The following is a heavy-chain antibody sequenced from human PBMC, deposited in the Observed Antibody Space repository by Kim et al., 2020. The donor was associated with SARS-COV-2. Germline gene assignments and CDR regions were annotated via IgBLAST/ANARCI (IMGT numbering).Heavy chain of an antibody. D-gene: IGHD3-10*01. CDR1: GFTFSNHE. CDR2: INPSGATT. V-gene: IGHV3-48*03. J-gene: IGHJ4*02. Sequence: GGSLRLSCAASGFTFSNHEMNWVRQAPGKRPEWISYINPSGATTHYADSVKGRFTITRDNAKNSLYLQMNSLRAEDTAVYYCARLDRGVQFSSYWGQGTLVTVSS. CDR3: ARLDRGVQFSSY.